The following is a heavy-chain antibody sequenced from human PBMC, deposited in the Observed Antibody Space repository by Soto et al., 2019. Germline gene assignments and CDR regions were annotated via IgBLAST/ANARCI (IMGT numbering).Heavy chain of an antibody. Sequence: PGKGLEWIGYIYYSGNTNYNPSLESRVTISVDTSKNQFSLKLSSVTAADTAVYYCARVSEIAARPYFHFWGQGTLVTVS. D-gene: IGHD6-6*01. J-gene: IGHJ4*02. CDR2: IYYSGNT. V-gene: IGHV4-59*01. CDR3: ARVSEIAARPYFHF.